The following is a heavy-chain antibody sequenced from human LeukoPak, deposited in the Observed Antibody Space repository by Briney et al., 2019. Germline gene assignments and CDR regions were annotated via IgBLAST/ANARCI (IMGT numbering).Heavy chain of an antibody. CDR1: GLTVRSNH. D-gene: IGHD3-10*01. CDR3: ARTTYYYDSGSYYVIDY. CDR2: IHSGGNT. Sequence: GGSLRLSRAASGLTVRSNHMNWVRQAPGKGLEWVSIIHSGGNTYYADSVKGRFTVSRDNSNNTLFLQMNSLRAEDTAVYYCARTTYYYDSGSYYVIDYWGQETLVTVSS. V-gene: IGHV3-53*01. J-gene: IGHJ4*02.